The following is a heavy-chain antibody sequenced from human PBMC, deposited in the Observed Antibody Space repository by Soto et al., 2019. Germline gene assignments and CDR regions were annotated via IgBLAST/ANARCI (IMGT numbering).Heavy chain of an antibody. CDR3: AKSEKAVSPMVRGAPDY. V-gene: IGHV3-23*01. CDR1: GFTFSSYA. CDR2: ISGSGGST. J-gene: IGHJ4*02. D-gene: IGHD3-10*01. Sequence: GGSLRLSCAASGFTFSSYAMSWVRQAPGKGLEWVSAISGSGGSTYYADSVKGRFTISRDNSKNTLYLQMNSLRAEDTAVYYCAKSEKAVSPMVRGAPDYWGQGTLVTVSS.